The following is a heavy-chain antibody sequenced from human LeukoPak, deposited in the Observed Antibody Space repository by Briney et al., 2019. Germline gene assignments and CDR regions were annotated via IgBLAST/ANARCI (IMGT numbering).Heavy chain of an antibody. CDR1: GGSINRSYYY. D-gene: IGHD4-17*01. V-gene: IGHV4-39*01. J-gene: IGHJ4*02. CDR3: ARLMTTVTSEY. Sequence: SETLSLTCTVSGGSINRSYYYWGWIRQPPGKGLEWVGSIYYSGNTYYNPSLKSRVTISVDTSKNQFSLKLSSVTAADTAVYYCARLMTTVTSEYWGQGTLVTVSS. CDR2: IYYSGNT.